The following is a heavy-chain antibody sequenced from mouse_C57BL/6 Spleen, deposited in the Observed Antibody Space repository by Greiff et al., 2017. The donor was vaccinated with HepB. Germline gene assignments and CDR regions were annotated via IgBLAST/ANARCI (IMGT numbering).Heavy chain of an antibody. CDR1: GYAFSSYW. Sequence: QVQLQQSGAELVKPGASVKISCKASGYAFSSYWMNWVKQRPGKGLEWIGQIDPGDGDTNYNGKFKGKATLTADKSSSTAYMQLSSLTSEDSAVYFCARWRYGSSAFDYWGQGTTLTVSS. J-gene: IGHJ2*01. CDR3: ARWRYGSSAFDY. CDR2: IDPGDGDT. D-gene: IGHD1-1*01. V-gene: IGHV1-80*01.